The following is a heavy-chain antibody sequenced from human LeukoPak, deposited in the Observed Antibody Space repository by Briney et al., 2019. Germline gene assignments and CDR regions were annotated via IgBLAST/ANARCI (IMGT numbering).Heavy chain of an antibody. J-gene: IGHJ4*02. CDR1: VFPFSSYG. Sequence: PGGSLRLFCGVSVFPFSSYGVLGVRKAPGKGLVWVAFISSDGRDKYCADRVKGRVTISRDNSKNTMYLQKNSLRDEDTAVYYCAKGSATTVVTIDYWGQGTLVTVSS. V-gene: IGHV3-30*18. D-gene: IGHD4-23*01. CDR2: ISSDGRDK. CDR3: AKGSATTVVTIDY.